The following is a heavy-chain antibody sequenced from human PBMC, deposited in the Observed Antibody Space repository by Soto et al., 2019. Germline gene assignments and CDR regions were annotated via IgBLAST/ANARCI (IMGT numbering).Heavy chain of an antibody. CDR3: AGLRDIAARRRVYYYYGMDV. V-gene: IGHV1-8*01. D-gene: IGHD6-6*01. CDR1: GYTFTSYD. Sequence: ASVKVSCKASGYTFTSYDINWVRQATGQGLEWMGWMNPNSGNTGYAQKFQGRVTMTRNTSISTAYMELSSLRSEDTAVYYCAGLRDIAARRRVYYYYGMDVWGQGTTVTVSS. J-gene: IGHJ6*02. CDR2: MNPNSGNT.